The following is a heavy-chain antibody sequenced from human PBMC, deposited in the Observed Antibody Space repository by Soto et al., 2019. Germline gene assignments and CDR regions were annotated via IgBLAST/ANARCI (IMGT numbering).Heavy chain of an antibody. CDR2: MNPNSGNT. CDR1: GYTFTSYD. J-gene: IGHJ6*03. CDR3: ARGNLENYYYYMDV. Sequence: QVQLVQSGAEVKKPGASVKVSCKASGYTFTSYDINWVRQATGQGLEWMGWMNPNSGNTGYAQKFQGRFTMTRNTSISTAYMERSSLRSEDTAVYYWARGNLENYYYYMDVWGKGTTVTVSS. V-gene: IGHV1-8*01.